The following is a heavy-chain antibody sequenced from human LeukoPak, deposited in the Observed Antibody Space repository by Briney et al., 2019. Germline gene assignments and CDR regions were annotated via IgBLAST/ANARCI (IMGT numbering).Heavy chain of an antibody. CDR2: INSDARST. CDR3: VRGKAAAGTVMQY. J-gene: IGHJ1*01. Sequence: PGGSLRLSCVTSGFTHSSYYMHWVRQAPGQGLAWVSRINSDARSTIYADSVQGRFTISRDNAKSTLYLQMNSLRAEDTGVYYCVRGKAAAGTVMQYWGQGTLVTVSS. V-gene: IGHV3-74*01. CDR1: GFTHSSYY. D-gene: IGHD6-13*01.